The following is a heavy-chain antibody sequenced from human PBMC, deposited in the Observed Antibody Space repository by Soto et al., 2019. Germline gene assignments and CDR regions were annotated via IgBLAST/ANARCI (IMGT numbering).Heavy chain of an antibody. CDR1: GFTFSSYA. V-gene: IGHV3-23*01. D-gene: IGHD6-19*01. CDR3: AKPLYSSGWYEAFDI. Sequence: GESLKISCAASGFTFSSYAMSWVRQAPGKGLEWVSAISGSGGSTYYADSVKGRFTISRDNSKNTLYLQMNSLRAEDTAVYYCAKPLYSSGWYEAFDIWGQGTMVTVSS. J-gene: IGHJ3*02. CDR2: ISGSGGST.